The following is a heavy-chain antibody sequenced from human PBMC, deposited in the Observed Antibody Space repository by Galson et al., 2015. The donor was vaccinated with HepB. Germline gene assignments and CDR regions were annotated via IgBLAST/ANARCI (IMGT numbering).Heavy chain of an antibody. J-gene: IGHJ4*02. D-gene: IGHD2-2*01. CDR2: IRYDGSNK. CDR3: ARDRRASSPLALDS. Sequence: SLRLSCAVSGFIFSSYGMHWVRQAPGKGPEWVAYIRYDGSNKYYGDSVKGRFTISRDDSKNTLYLQMNSLRPDDTAVYFCARDRRASSPLALDSWGQGAPVTVSS. CDR1: GFIFSSYG. V-gene: IGHV3-30*02.